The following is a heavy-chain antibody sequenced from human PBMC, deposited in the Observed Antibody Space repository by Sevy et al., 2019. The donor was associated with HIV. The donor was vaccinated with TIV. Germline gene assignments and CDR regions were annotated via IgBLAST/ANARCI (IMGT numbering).Heavy chain of an antibody. CDR2: IWYDGSNK. V-gene: IGHV3-33*08. CDR1: GFTFSSYG. J-gene: IGHJ3*02. Sequence: GGSLRLSCAASGFTFSSYGMHWVRQAPGKGLEWVAVIWYDGSNKYYADSVKGRFTISRDNSKNTLYLQMNSLRAEDTAVYYCAGDPARIVGARGSAFDIWGQGTMVTVSS. D-gene: IGHD1-26*01. CDR3: AGDPARIVGARGSAFDI.